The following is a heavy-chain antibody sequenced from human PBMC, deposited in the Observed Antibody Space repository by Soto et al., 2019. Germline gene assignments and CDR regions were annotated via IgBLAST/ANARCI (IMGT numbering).Heavy chain of an antibody. Sequence: QLQLQESGSGLVKPSQTLSLTCAVSGGSISSGGYSWSWLRQPPGKCLEWIGYIYHSGSTYYNPSVQARVTVSVDRSKNEFSLKLSFVVAAATAVYYCASAYCGGDCYLDWYFDLWGRGTLVTVSS. CDR2: IYHSGST. V-gene: IGHV4-30-2*01. CDR1: GGSISSGGYS. J-gene: IGHJ2*01. D-gene: IGHD2-21*02. CDR3: ASAYCGGDCYLDWYFDL.